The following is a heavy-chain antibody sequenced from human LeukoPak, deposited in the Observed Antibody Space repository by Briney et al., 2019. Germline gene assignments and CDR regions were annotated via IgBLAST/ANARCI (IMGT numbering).Heavy chain of an antibody. CDR1: GYTFTNFA. J-gene: IGHJ6*02. CDR3: AIPDASAFYYGMDV. V-gene: IGHV1-3*01. CDR2: INADNGFT. Sequence: ASVKVSCKASGYTFTNFAIHWGRLAPGQSLEWMGWINADNGFTKYFQKFQGRVTFSRDTSASIAYMELSSLGSEDTAVYYCAIPDASAFYYGMDVWGQGTTVTVSS.